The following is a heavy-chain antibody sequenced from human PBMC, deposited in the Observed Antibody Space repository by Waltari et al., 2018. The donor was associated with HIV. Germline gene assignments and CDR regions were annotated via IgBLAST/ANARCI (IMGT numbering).Heavy chain of an antibody. CDR1: GFRVSSYW. V-gene: IGHV3-7*01. CDR2: IKQDGSEK. CDR3: ARDPGGADAFDF. J-gene: IGHJ3*01. D-gene: IGHD3-16*01. Sequence: EVQLVESGGGLVQRGGSLRLYCAVPGFRVSSYWMGWVRKAPGKGLEWVANIKQDGSEKYYVDSVKGRFNISRDNAKNSLYLQMNSLRDEDTAVYYCARDPGGADAFDFWGQGTMVTVSS.